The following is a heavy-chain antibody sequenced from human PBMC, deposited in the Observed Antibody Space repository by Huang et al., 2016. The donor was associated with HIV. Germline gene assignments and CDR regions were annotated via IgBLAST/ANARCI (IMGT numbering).Heavy chain of an antibody. Sequence: LQLQESGPGLVKSSETLSLICTVSGGSISSSSYYWGWIRQPPGKGPEWIGSIYYSGNTYYNPTLKRRVTISVDTSKNQFSLKGNSVTAADTAVYYCARHGRVAGHYYNNMDVWGRGTTVTVSS. V-gene: IGHV4-39*01. CDR3: ARHGRVAGHYYNNMDV. CDR1: GGSISSSSYY. D-gene: IGHD6-19*01. CDR2: IYYSGNT. J-gene: IGHJ6*02.